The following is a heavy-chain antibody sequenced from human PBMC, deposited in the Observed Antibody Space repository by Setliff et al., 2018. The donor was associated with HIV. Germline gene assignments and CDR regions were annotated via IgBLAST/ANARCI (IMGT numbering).Heavy chain of an antibody. V-gene: IGHV1-18*01. Sequence: VASVKVSCKTSGYTFNRYAISWVRQAPGQGLEWVGWINVKNVNTYYAQKFKGRVTMTTDTATNTAYMELRSLRFDDTAVYYCARVSGWIYPIVNFYGFDVWGQGTTVTVSS. CDR1: GYTFNRYA. J-gene: IGHJ6*02. CDR3: ARVSGWIYPIVNFYGFDV. D-gene: IGHD5-12*01. CDR2: INVKNVNT.